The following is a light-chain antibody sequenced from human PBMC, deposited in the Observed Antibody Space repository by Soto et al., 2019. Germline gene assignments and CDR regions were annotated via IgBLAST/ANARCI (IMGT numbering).Light chain of an antibody. V-gene: IGKV3-15*01. CDR2: GAS. Sequence: VMTQAPATLSVSPGEGATLSCRASQTVNNNVDWYQLKDGQVPRLLIYGASTRATDIPARFSGSGSGTEFTLTISSLQSEDFAEYRCQQYGSSPPITFGQGTRLEIK. CDR3: QQYGSSPPIT. J-gene: IGKJ5*01. CDR1: QTVNNN.